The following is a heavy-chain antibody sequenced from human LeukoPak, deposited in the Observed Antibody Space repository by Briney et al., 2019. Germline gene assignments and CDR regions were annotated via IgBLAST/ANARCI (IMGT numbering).Heavy chain of an antibody. D-gene: IGHD5-18*01. CDR3: ARDLSGVTGYTYGRGIDY. Sequence: GGSLRLSCAASGFTFSDYYMSWIRQAPGKGLEWVANIKKDGSEKYYVDSVKGRFTISRDNAKTSLYLQMNSLRTEDTAVYYCARDLSGVTGYTYGRGIDYWGQGTLVTVSS. J-gene: IGHJ4*02. V-gene: IGHV3-7*01. CDR1: GFTFSDYY. CDR2: IKKDGSEK.